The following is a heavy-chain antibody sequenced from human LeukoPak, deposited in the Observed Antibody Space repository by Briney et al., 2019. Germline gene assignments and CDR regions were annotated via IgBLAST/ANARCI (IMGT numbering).Heavy chain of an antibody. CDR3: ARAGVAYYYYMDV. J-gene: IGHJ6*03. V-gene: IGHV1-18*01. CDR1: GYTFSSYG. Sequence: ASVKVSCKASGYTFSSYGISWVRQAPGQGLEWMGWISGYNGNTKYAQKVQGRVTMTTDTSTSTAYMELRSLRSDDTAVYYCARAGVAYYYYMDVWGKGTTVTVSS. CDR2: ISGYNGNT. D-gene: IGHD3-3*01.